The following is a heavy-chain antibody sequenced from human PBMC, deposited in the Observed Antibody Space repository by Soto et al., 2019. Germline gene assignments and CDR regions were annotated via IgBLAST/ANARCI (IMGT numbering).Heavy chain of an antibody. CDR1: GYTFTNYG. J-gene: IGHJ4*02. Sequence: QVHLVQSGPEVKKPGASVRVSCRASGYTFTNYGIGWVRQAPGQGLEWMGWINTYNGNTNYAQKFRGRLTMTTDTSTTTAYMELRSLQSDDTAMYYCATDGVDPTATVTGGYWGQGTLVTVSS. CDR3: ATDGVDPTATVTGGY. V-gene: IGHV1-18*01. D-gene: IGHD4-4*01. CDR2: INTYNGNT.